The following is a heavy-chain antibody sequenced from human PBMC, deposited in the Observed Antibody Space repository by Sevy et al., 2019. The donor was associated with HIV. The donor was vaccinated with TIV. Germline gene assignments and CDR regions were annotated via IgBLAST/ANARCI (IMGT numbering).Heavy chain of an antibody. CDR2: INPNSGGT. CDR1: GYTFTGYY. Sequence: ASVKVSCKASGYTFTGYYMHWVRQAPGQGLEWMGWINPNSGGTNYAQKFQGRVTMTRDTSISTAYMELSSLRSEDTAVYYCAREHRRGSGSYSGDPSYYYYGMDVWGQGTTVTVSS. J-gene: IGHJ6*02. V-gene: IGHV1-2*02. D-gene: IGHD3-10*01. CDR3: AREHRRGSGSYSGDPSYYYYGMDV.